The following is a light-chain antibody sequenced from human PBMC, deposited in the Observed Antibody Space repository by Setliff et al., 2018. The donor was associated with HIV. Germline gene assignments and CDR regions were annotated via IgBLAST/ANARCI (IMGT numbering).Light chain of an antibody. Sequence: QSALTQPASVSGSPGQSITISCTGTSGDVGGYNYVSWYQQHPGKAPKLIIYEGNKRPSGVSIRFSGSKSGNTASLTISGLQAEDEADYYCCSFAGSSTSVFGTGTKVTVL. CDR2: EGN. J-gene: IGLJ1*01. V-gene: IGLV2-23*01. CDR3: CSFAGSSTSV. CDR1: SGDVGGYNY.